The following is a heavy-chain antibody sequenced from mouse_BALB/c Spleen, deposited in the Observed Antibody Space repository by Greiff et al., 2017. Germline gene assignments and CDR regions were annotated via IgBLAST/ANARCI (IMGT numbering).Heavy chain of an antibody. CDR1: GFSLTDYG. CDR2: IWGGGST. Sequence: VQRVESGPGLVAPSQSLSITCTVSGFSLTDYGVSWIRQPPGKGLEWLGVIWGGGSTYYNSALKSRLSISKDNSKSQVFLKMNSLQTDDTAMYYCAKGDYGRGYAMDYWGQGTSVTVSS. CDR3: AKGDYGRGYAMDY. V-gene: IGHV2-6-5*01. J-gene: IGHJ4*01. D-gene: IGHD1-1*01.